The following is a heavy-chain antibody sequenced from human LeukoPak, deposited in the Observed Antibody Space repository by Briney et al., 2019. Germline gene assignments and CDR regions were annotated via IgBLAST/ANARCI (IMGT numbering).Heavy chain of an antibody. CDR3: AKGDGYNPHYFDY. CDR1: GFTFSNAW. V-gene: IGHV3-23*01. CDR2: ISGSGGST. Sequence: GGSLRLSCAASGFTFSNAWMSWVRQAPGKGLEWVSAISGSGGSTYYADSVKGRFTISRDNSKNTLYLQMNSLRAEDTAVYYCAKGDGYNPHYFDYWGQGTLVTVSS. D-gene: IGHD5-24*01. J-gene: IGHJ4*02.